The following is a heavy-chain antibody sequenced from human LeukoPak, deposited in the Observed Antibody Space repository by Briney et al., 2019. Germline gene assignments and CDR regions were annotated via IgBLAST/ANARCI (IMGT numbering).Heavy chain of an antibody. CDR1: GFTFDDYA. Sequence: PGGSLRLSCSASGFTFDDYAMHSVRQAPGKGLERVSGISWNSGSIGYAHSVKGRFTISRDNAKNSLYLQMNSLKAEDTALYYCAKDKYPSPGGIVGATYFDYWGQGTLVTVSS. CDR2: ISWNSGSI. CDR3: AKDKYPSPGGIVGATYFDY. J-gene: IGHJ4*02. V-gene: IGHV3-9*01. D-gene: IGHD1-26*01.